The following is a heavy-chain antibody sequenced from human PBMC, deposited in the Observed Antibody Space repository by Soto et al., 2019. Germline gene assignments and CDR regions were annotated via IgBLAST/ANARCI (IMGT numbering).Heavy chain of an antibody. CDR3: AKAGGSTWDYGMDV. CDR2: ISPGGDSA. J-gene: IGHJ6*02. CDR1: GFTFSSHA. D-gene: IGHD2-15*01. V-gene: IGHV3-23*01. Sequence: EVQLLESGGGLVQPGRSLRLSCAASGFTFSSHAMSWVRQAPGKGLEWVSAISPGGDSAYYADSVQGRFSIFRDNAKNTVYLAMHSLRAEDTALYYCAKAGGSTWDYGMDVWVQGTTFNVSS.